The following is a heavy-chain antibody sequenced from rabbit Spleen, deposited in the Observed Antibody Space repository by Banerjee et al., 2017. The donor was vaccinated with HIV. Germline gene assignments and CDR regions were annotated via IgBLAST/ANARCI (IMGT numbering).Heavy chain of an antibody. CDR1: GFDFSVYG. CDR2: IEPIFGRT. D-gene: IGHD1-1*01. V-gene: IGHV1S47*01. Sequence: QEQLVESGGGLVQPGGSLKLSCKASGFDFSVYGLSWVRQAPGKGLEWIGYIEPIFGRTYYASWVNGRFTISSHNAQNTLYLQLNSLTAADTATYFCARDGGRVSGYSLHLWGQGTLVTVS. J-gene: IGHJ4*01. CDR3: ARDGGRVSGYSLHL.